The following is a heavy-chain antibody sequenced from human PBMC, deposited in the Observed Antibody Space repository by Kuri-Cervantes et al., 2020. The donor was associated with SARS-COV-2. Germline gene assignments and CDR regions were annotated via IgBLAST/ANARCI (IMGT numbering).Heavy chain of an antibody. CDR1: GGSISSSSYY. CDR3: ARTYYDSSGPDY. CDR2: IYYSGST. V-gene: IGHV4-39*01. J-gene: IGHJ4*02. Sequence: GSLRLSCTVSGGSISSSSYYWGWIRQPPGKGLEWIGSIYYSGSTYYNPPLKSRVTISVDTSKNQFSLTLSSVTAADTAVYYCARTYYDSSGPDYWGQGTLVTVSS. D-gene: IGHD3-22*01.